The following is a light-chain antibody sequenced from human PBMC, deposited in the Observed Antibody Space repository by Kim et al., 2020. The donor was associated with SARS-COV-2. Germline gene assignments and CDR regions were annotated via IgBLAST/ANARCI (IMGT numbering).Light chain of an antibody. J-gene: IGLJ3*02. V-gene: IGLV2-14*01. CDR1: SSDIGGYNY. CDR3: SSYTASGTWV. Sequence: QSALTQPASVSGSPGQSITISCTGTSSDIGGYNYVSWYQQYPGKDPKLMIYDVSKRPSGVFNRFSGSKSGNTASLTISGLQAEDEADYYCSSYTASGTWVFGGGTKL. CDR2: DVS.